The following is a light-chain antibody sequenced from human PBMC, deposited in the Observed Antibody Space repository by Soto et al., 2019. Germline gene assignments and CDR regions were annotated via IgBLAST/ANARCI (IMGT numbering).Light chain of an antibody. V-gene: IGKV1-39*01. J-gene: IGKJ1*01. Sequence: DVQMNQSPSSLSAYVGDRVSITCRASQSISTYLNWYQQKAGLAPKLLIYAASSLQSGVPSRFSGSGSGTDFTLTIISLQPEDFATYYCQQTYSTPPTFGQGTKVDIK. CDR3: QQTYSTPPT. CDR2: AAS. CDR1: QSISTY.